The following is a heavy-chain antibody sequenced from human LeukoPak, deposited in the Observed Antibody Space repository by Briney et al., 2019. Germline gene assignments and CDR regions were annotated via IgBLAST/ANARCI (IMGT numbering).Heavy chain of an antibody. CDR1: GGSISSYY. Sequence: SETLSLTCTVSGGSISSYYWSWIRQPPGKGLEWIGYIYYSGSTNCNPSLKSRVTISVDTSKNQFSLKLSSVTAADTAVHYCAREVGGYSSSWYGDYFDYWGQGTLVTVSS. D-gene: IGHD6-13*01. V-gene: IGHV4-59*01. J-gene: IGHJ4*02. CDR3: AREVGGYSSSWYGDYFDY. CDR2: IYYSGST.